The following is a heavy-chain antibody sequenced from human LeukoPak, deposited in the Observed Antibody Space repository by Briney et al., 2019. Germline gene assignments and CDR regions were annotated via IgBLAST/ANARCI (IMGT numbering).Heavy chain of an antibody. D-gene: IGHD4-17*01. CDR3: ARAGDYGDFDY. Sequence: PSETLSLTCAVYGGSFSGYYWSWIRQPPGKGLEWIGEINHSGSTNYNPSLKSRVTISVDTSKNQFSLKLSSVTAADTAVYYCARAGDYGDFDYWGQGTLVTVSS. CDR1: GGSFSGYY. J-gene: IGHJ4*02. CDR2: INHSGST. V-gene: IGHV4-34*01.